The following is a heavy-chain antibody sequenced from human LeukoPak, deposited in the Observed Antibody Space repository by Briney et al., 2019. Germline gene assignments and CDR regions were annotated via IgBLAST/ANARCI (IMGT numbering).Heavy chain of an antibody. V-gene: IGHV3-30*03. CDR2: ISYDGSNK. CDR3: ATIGSLSAEDAFDI. D-gene: IGHD2-15*01. CDR1: GFTFSSYG. Sequence: GRSLRLSCAASGFTFSSYGMHWVRQAPGKGLEWVAVISYDGSNKYYADSVKGRFTISRDNSKNTLYLQMNSLRAEDTAVYYCATIGSLSAEDAFDIWGQGTMVTVSA. J-gene: IGHJ3*02.